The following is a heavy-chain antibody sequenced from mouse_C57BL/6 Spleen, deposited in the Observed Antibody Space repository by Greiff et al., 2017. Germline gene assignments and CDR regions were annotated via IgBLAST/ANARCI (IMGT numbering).Heavy chain of an antibody. J-gene: IGHJ2*01. CDR2: IDPSDSYT. Sequence: QVQLQQPGAELVMPGASAKLSCKASGYTFTSYWMHWAKQRPGQGLEWIGEIDPSDSYTNYNQKFKGKSTLTVDKSSSTAYMQLSSLTSEDSAVYYCARSYYYGSSYEDYFDYWGQGTTLTVSS. D-gene: IGHD1-1*01. CDR1: GYTFTSYW. V-gene: IGHV1-69*01. CDR3: ARSYYYGSSYEDYFDY.